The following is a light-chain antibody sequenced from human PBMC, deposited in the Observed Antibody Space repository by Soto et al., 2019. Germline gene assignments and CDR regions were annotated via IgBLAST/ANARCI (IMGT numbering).Light chain of an antibody. Sequence: QSVLTQPASVSGSPGQSITISCTGTSTDVGSYNLVSWYQQHPGKAPKLMIFEVIKRPSGVSNRFSGSKSGNTASLTISGLQAEDEADYYCCSYAGSDTWVFGGGTKVTVL. CDR3: CSYAGSDTWV. CDR1: STDVGSYNL. CDR2: EVI. J-gene: IGLJ3*02. V-gene: IGLV2-23*02.